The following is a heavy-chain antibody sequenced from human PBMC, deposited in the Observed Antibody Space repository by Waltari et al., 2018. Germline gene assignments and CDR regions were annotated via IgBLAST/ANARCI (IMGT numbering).Heavy chain of an antibody. CDR1: GFTFSSYA. J-gene: IGHJ4*02. CDR3: AKARSEVQLSNYYFDS. D-gene: IGHD5-18*01. V-gene: IGHV3-23*01. CDR2: ISGSGGSP. Sequence: SLRLSCAASGFTFSSYAMSWVRQAPGKGLEWVSAISGSGGSPYYADSVKGRFTISRDNSENKLYLQMSSLRAEDTALYYCAKARSEVQLSNYYFDSWGQGTLVTVSS.